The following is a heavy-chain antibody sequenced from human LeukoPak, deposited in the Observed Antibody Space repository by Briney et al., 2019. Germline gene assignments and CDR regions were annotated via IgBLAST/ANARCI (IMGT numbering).Heavy chain of an antibody. Sequence: GGSLRLSCKASGFTFNTHGMHWVRQVPGKGLEWVTLISPDGNKKYYADSVKGRFTISRDNSKNTVYLQMNSLKTEDTAIYYCAKVRSSGWHEPYHYYGMDVWGQGTTVIVSS. J-gene: IGHJ6*02. D-gene: IGHD6-19*01. CDR1: GFTFNTHG. V-gene: IGHV3-30*18. CDR3: AKVRSSGWHEPYHYYGMDV. CDR2: ISPDGNKK.